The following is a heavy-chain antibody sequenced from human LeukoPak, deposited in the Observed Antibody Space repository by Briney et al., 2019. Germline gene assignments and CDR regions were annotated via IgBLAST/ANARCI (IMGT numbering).Heavy chain of an antibody. Sequence: GGSLRLSCAASGFTFSNAWMSWVRQAPGKGLEWVGRIKSKTDGGTTDYAAPVKGRFTISRDDSKTTLYLQMNSLKTEDTAVYYCTSDLYCGGDCYPSGDYWGQGTLVTVSP. CDR3: TSDLYCGGDCYPSGDY. D-gene: IGHD2-21*02. J-gene: IGHJ4*02. CDR1: GFTFSNAW. CDR2: IKSKTDGGTT. V-gene: IGHV3-15*01.